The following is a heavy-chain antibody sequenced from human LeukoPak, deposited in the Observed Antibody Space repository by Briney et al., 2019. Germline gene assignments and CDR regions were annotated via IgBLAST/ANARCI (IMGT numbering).Heavy chain of an antibody. J-gene: IGHJ1*01. Sequence: PGRSLKLSCATSGFTFSNYAIHWVRQAPGKGLEWVADISFDGDNEHYADSVRGRFMISRDTSKNTVYLQMNSLTIEDTAVYYCAREPSGNFGQLVSSAEYFQHWGQGTRVTVSS. D-gene: IGHD5/OR15-5a*01. CDR3: AREPSGNFGQLVSSAEYFQH. CDR1: GFTFSNYA. V-gene: IGHV3-30-3*01. CDR2: ISFDGDNE.